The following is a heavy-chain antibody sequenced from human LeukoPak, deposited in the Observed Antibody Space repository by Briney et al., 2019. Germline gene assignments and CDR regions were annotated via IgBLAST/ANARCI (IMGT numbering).Heavy chain of an antibody. J-gene: IGHJ4*02. Sequence: GGSLRLSCAASGFTFSSYSMNWVRQAPGKGLEWVSSISSSSSYIYYADSVKGRFTISRDNAKDSLYLQMNSLRAEDTAVYYCARDPTYYYGSGNVYWGQGTLVTVSS. D-gene: IGHD3-10*01. CDR2: ISSSSSYI. V-gene: IGHV3-21*01. CDR1: GFTFSSYS. CDR3: ARDPTYYYGSGNVY.